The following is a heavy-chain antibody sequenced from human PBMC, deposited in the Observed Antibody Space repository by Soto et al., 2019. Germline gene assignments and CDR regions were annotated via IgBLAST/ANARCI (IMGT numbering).Heavy chain of an antibody. CDR1: GLTFSSYR. D-gene: IGHD6-19*01. CDR2: IWYDGSNK. J-gene: IGHJ6*02. Sequence: RRCCAACGLTFSSYRMHWVRQAPGKGLEWVAVIWYDGSNKYYADSVKGRFTISRDNSKNQLYLQMNSLRAEATAVYYCARDSSGWAGMDVWGQGTKVTVYS. CDR3: ARDSSGWAGMDV. V-gene: IGHV3-33*08.